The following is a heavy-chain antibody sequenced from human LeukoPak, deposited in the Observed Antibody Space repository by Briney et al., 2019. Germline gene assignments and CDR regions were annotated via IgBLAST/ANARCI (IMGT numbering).Heavy chain of an antibody. CDR2: ISYDGTNK. CDR3: AKENDFVY. CDR1: GFTFSNYD. D-gene: IGHD3-3*01. J-gene: IGHJ4*02. Sequence: GGTLRLSCAAPGFTFSNYDMHWVRQAPGKGLEWVAVISYDGTNKYYADSVKGRFTISRDNSKSTLYLQMNSLRAEDTAVYYCAKENDFVYWGQGTLVTVSS. V-gene: IGHV3-30*18.